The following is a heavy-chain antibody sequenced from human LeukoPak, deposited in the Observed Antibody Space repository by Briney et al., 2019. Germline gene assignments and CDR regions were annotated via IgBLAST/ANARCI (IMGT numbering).Heavy chain of an antibody. CDR3: ARDDTLAGMDV. Sequence: TLSLTCTVSGGSISSGGYYWSWIRQHPGKGLEWIGYIYYSGSTYYNPSLKSRVTISVDTSKNQFSLKLSSVTAADTAVYYCARDDTLAGMDVWGQGTTVTVSS. J-gene: IGHJ6*02. CDR1: GGSISSGGYY. D-gene: IGHD3-16*01. V-gene: IGHV4-31*03. CDR2: IYYSGST.